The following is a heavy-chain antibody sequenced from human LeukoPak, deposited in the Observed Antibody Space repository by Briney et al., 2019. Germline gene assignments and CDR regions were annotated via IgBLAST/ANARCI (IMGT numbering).Heavy chain of an antibody. CDR3: ARRVVDGDWLPRPYYYMDV. Sequence: PSETLSLTRSVSGYSISSGYYWDWIRQPPGKGLEWIGSISRSGGTYYNPSLKSRVTISVDTSKNQFSLNLSSVTAADTAVYYCARRVVDGDWLPRPYYYMDVWDKGTTATVSS. CDR2: ISRSGGT. V-gene: IGHV4-38-2*02. CDR1: GYSISSGYY. D-gene: IGHD3-9*01. J-gene: IGHJ6*03.